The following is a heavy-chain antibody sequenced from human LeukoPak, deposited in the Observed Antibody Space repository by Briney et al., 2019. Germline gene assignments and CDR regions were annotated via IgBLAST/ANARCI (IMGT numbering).Heavy chain of an antibody. D-gene: IGHD4-11*01. CDR3: ATMYDSNSHYLRDFDY. V-gene: IGHV1-69*13. CDR2: IIPLFRTP. CDR1: GGAFSNYA. J-gene: IGHJ4*02. Sequence: SVKVSCKASGGAFSNYATSWVRQAPGQGLEWMGGIIPLFRTPNYAQRFLGRITITADESTKTVFMELRSLRSDDTAAYYCATMYDSNSHYLRDFDYWGQGTLVTVSS.